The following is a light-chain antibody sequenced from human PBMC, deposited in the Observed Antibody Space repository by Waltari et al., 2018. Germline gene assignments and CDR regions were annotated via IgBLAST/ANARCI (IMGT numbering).Light chain of an antibody. Sequence: DIQMTQSPSSLSSSVGDRVTITCRASQSISSYLNCYQQKTGKAPKRLIYAASSLQSGVPSRFSGSGSGTDFTLTISSLQPEDFATYYCQQSYSTPGTFGQGTKLEIK. CDR3: QQSYSTPGT. CDR1: QSISSY. V-gene: IGKV1-39*01. J-gene: IGKJ2*01. CDR2: AAS.